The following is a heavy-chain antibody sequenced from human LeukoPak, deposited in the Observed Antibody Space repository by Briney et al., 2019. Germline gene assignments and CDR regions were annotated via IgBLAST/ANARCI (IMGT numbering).Heavy chain of an antibody. CDR1: GGSINNYY. D-gene: IGHD3-10*01. J-gene: IGHJ5*02. CDR2: IHSNGGA. V-gene: IGHV4-59*01. CDR3: ASSNLGSLGQFDP. Sequence: PSETLSLTCTVSGGSINNYYWSWIRQPPGKGLEWIGFIHSNGGANYNASLNSRATISRDTSRSQVSLKLTSVTAAGTAVYYCASSNLGSLGQFDPWGQGTLVTVSS.